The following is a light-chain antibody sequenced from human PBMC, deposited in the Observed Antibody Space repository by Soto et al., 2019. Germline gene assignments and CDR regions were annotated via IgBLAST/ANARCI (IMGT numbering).Light chain of an antibody. CDR1: SRDIGTSNL. J-gene: IGLJ1*01. CDR2: EVT. V-gene: IGLV2-23*02. Sequence: QSALPQPASVSGSPGQSITISCTGTSRDIGTSNLVSWYQQYPGKAPKLMIYEVTKRPSGISSRFSGSKSGNTAYLTISGLQPEDEADYSCFSYTGISTSLFVFGTGTKLTVL. CDR3: FSYTGISTSLFV.